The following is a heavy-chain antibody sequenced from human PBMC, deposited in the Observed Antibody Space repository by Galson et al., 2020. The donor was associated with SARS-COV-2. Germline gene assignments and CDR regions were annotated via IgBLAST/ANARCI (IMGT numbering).Heavy chain of an antibody. J-gene: IGHJ4*02. CDR1: GFSFTTYE. Sequence: GSLRLSCAASGFSFTTYEMNWVRQAPGKGLEWVSYISRSGATIYYADSVKGRFTISRDDADNSVYLQMNSLRAEDTAVYYCARDLQMEPLAGFDYWGQGTLVTVSS. CDR3: ARDLQMEPLAGFDY. D-gene: IGHD1-1*01. CDR2: ISRSGATI. V-gene: IGHV3-48*03.